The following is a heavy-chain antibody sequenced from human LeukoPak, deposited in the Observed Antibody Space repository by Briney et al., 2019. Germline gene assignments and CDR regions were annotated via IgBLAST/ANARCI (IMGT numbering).Heavy chain of an antibody. CDR1: GGSISSGSYY. CDR3: AKSGGYGLIDY. V-gene: IGHV4-61*02. CDR2: IYTSGST. D-gene: IGHD1-26*01. J-gene: IGHJ4*02. Sequence: SETLSLTCTVSGGSISSGSYYWSWIRQPAGKGLEWIGRIYTSGSTNYNPSLKSRVTISVDTSKNQFSLKLNSVTAADTAMYYCAKSGGYGLIDYWGQGTLVTVSS.